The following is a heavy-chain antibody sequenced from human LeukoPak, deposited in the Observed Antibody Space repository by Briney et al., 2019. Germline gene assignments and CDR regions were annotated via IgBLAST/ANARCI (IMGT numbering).Heavy chain of an antibody. V-gene: IGHV1-2*02. J-gene: IGHJ5*02. CDR2: INPNSGGT. Sequence: AASVKVSCKASGYTFTGYYMHWVRQAPGQGLEGMGWINPNSGGTNYAQKFQGRVTMTRDTSISTAYMELSRLRSDDTAVYYCARAFALGGAMVTSYWFDPWGQGTLVTVSS. CDR3: ARAFALGGAMVTSYWFDP. D-gene: IGHD5-18*01. CDR1: GYTFTGYY.